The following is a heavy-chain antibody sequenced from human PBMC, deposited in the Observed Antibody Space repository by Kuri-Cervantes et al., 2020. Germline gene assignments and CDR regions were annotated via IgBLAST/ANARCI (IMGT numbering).Heavy chain of an antibody. D-gene: IGHD3-16*02. CDR1: GGSISSSTYY. V-gene: IGHV4-39*07. Sequence: SETLSLTCTVSGGSISSSTYYWGWIRQPPGKGLEWIGTIYYSGSTHYNPSLKTRVTISVDMSKNQFSLQLSSVTAADTAVYYCAKGPVVGRSFYYFDYWGQGTLVTVSS. CDR3: AKGPVVGRSFYYFDY. J-gene: IGHJ4*02. CDR2: IYYSGST.